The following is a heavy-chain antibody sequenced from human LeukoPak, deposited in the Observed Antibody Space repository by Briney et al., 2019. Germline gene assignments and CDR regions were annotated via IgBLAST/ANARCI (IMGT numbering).Heavy chain of an antibody. CDR1: GFTFSSYA. Sequence: GRSLRLSCAASGFTFSSYAMHWVRQAPGKGLEWVAVISYDGSNKYCADSVKGRFTISRDNSKNTLYLQMNSLRAEDTAVYYCAKDQDIVVVPAAMLTNWFDPWGQGTLVTVSS. CDR2: ISYDGSNK. V-gene: IGHV3-30*04. D-gene: IGHD2-2*01. CDR3: AKDQDIVVVPAAMLTNWFDP. J-gene: IGHJ5*02.